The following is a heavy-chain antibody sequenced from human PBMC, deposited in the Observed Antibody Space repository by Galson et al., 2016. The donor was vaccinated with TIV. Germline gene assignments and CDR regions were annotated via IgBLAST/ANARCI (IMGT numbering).Heavy chain of an antibody. CDR1: GFAFRSSA. Sequence: SLRLSCAASGFAFRSSAMYWVRQAPGKGLQCVAIISYDGNYKYYADSVKGRFTISRDNSMSRLYLQMNGLTPADTALYYCAREDHQYGSGWDNYYHYYGMDIWGQGTTVTVS. J-gene: IGHJ6*02. CDR3: AREDHQYGSGWDNYYHYYGMDI. D-gene: IGHD6-19*01. V-gene: IGHV3-30*04. CDR2: ISYDGNYK.